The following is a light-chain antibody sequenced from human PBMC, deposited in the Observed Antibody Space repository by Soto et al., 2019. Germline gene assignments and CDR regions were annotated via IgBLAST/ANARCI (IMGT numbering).Light chain of an antibody. CDR3: QSYDRSLSGSV. Sequence: QSVLTQPPSVSGAPGQRVTISCTGSTSNIGAGYEVHWYQQLPGTAPKLLVSGHNIRPSGVPDRFFGSKSGTSASLAITGLQAEDEADYYCQSYDRSLSGSVFGGGTKLTVL. V-gene: IGLV1-40*01. CDR2: GHN. J-gene: IGLJ3*02. CDR1: TSNIGAGYE.